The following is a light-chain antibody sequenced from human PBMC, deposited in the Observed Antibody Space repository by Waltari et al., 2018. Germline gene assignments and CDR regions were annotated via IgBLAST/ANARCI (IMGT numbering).Light chain of an antibody. CDR3: CSCVGRNIYWV. CDR2: DIN. Sequence: QSALTQPRSVSGSPGQSVTIPCTGTSSDVGANNFVSWYQHHQDKAPKLIIYDINKRPSGVPDRFSGSKSGNTASLTISGLQAEDEADYYCCSCVGRNIYWVFGGGTKLTVL. CDR1: SSDVGANNF. V-gene: IGLV2-11*01. J-gene: IGLJ3*02.